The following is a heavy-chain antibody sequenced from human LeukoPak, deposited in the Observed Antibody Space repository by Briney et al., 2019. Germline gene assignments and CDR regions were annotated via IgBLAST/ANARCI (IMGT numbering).Heavy chain of an antibody. CDR1: GGSISSYC. CDR3: ARAGATYYYDSSGYYTTPTTFDY. CDR2: IYYSGST. D-gene: IGHD3-22*01. J-gene: IGHJ4*02. V-gene: IGHV4-59*01. Sequence: SETLSLTCTVSGGSISSYCWSWIRQPPGKGLEWIGYIYYSGSTNYNPSLKSRVTISVDTSKNQFSLKLSSVTAADTAVYYCARAGATYYYDSSGYYTTPTTFDYWGQGTLVTVSS.